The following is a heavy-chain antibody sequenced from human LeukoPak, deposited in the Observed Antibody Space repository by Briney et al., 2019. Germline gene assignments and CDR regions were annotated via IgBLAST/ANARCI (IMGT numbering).Heavy chain of an antibody. J-gene: IGHJ4*02. CDR3: ASVEYSSSSGDY. V-gene: IGHV1-69*04. D-gene: IGHD6-6*01. CDR1: GGTFSSYA. CDR2: IIPILGIA. Sequence: SVEVSCKASGGTFSSYAISWVRQAPGQGLEWMGRIIPILGIANYAQKFQGRVTITADKSTSTAYMELSSLRSEDTAVYYCASVEYSSSSGDYWGQGTLVTVSS.